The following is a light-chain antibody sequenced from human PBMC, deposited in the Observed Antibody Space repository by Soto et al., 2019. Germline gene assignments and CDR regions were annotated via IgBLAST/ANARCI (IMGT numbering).Light chain of an antibody. V-gene: IGLV2-14*03. CDR2: DVS. Sequence: QSALTQPASVSGSPGQSITISCTGTSSDIGGYKYVSWYQQHPGKAPKLMIYDVSNRPSGVSNRFSGSKSGNTASLTISGLQVEDEADYYCSSYTTSGTPWVFGGGNKLTVL. CDR1: SSDIGGYKY. CDR3: SSYTTSGTPWV. J-gene: IGLJ3*02.